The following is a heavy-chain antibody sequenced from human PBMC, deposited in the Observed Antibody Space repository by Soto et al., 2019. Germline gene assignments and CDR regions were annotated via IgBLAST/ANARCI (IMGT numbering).Heavy chain of an antibody. D-gene: IGHD3-22*01. CDR2: INHSGST. J-gene: IGHJ5*02. Sequence: SETLSLTCAVYGGPFSGYYWSWIRQPPGKGLEWIGEINHSGSTNYNPSLKSRVTISVDTSKNQFSLKLSSVTAADTAVYYCARGLKYYYDSSGYSAPYNWFDPWGQGTLVT. V-gene: IGHV4-34*01. CDR3: ARGLKYYYDSSGYSAPYNWFDP. CDR1: GGPFSGYY.